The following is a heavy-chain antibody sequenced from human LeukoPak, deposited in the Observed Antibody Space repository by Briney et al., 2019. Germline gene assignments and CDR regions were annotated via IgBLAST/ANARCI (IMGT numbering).Heavy chain of an antibody. J-gene: IGHJ6*02. CDR2: ISYDGSNE. V-gene: IGHV3-30*18. CDR3: AKNLLRYCDGLMDD. Sequence: GRCPRLSCAASGFTFSNYGMHWVRQAPGKGLEWVAVISYDGSNEYYADSVKGRFTISRDNSKNTLYLQMDSLRAEDTAVFYCAKNLLRYCDGLMDDWGQGTTVTVSS. CDR1: GFTFSNYG. D-gene: IGHD3-9*01.